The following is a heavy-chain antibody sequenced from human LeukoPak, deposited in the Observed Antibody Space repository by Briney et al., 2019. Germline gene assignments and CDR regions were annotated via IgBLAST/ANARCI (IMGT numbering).Heavy chain of an antibody. CDR2: IIPIFGTA. CDR1: GGTFSSYA. J-gene: IGHJ3*02. D-gene: IGHD1-14*01. CDR3: APEFPSEAFDI. Sequence: SVKVSCKASGGTFSSYAISWVRQAPGQGLEWMGGIIPIFGTANYAQKFQGRVTSTTDESTSTAYMELSRLRSDDTAVYYCAPEFPSEAFDIWGQGTMVTVSS. V-gene: IGHV1-69*05.